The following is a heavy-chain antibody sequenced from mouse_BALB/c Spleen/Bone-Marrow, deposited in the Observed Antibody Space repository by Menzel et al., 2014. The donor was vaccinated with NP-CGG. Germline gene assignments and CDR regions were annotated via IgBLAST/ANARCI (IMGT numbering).Heavy chain of an antibody. CDR3: ARLNYYGNLFV. J-gene: IGHJ1*01. CDR2: INPDSSTI. V-gene: IGHV4-1*02. Sequence: EVQLVESGGGLVQPGRSLKLSCAASGFDFSRYWMSWVRQAPGKGLEWIGEINPDSSTINYTPSLKDKFIISRDNAKNTLYLQMSKVRSEDTALYYCARLNYYGNLFVWGAGTTVTVSS. CDR1: GFDFSRYW. D-gene: IGHD1-1*01.